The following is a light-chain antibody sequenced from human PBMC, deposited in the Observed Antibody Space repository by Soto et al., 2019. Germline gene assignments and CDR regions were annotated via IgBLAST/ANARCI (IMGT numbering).Light chain of an antibody. CDR1: QSVSSN. CDR2: GAS. CDR3: QQYNNWPLT. V-gene: IGKV3-15*01. Sequence: EIVMTQSPATLSVSPGERATLSCRASQSVSSNLAWYQQKPGQAPRLLIYGASIRATGNPARFSGSGSGTEFTFTISSLQSEDFAAYYCQQYNNWPLTFGGGTKVEIK. J-gene: IGKJ4*01.